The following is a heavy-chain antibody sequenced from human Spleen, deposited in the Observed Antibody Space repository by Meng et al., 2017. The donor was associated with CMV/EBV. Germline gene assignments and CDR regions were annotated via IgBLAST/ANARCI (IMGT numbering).Heavy chain of an antibody. D-gene: IGHD6-13*01. CDR1: GFTVSSSY. V-gene: IGHV3-66*02. J-gene: IGHJ6*02. Sequence: GGSLRLSCLTSGFTVSSSYMHWVRQAPGKGLEWVSLIYTDGNTSYADFVRGRFTISRDTSKNTLYLQMNSLRAEDTAIYYCARDLPSSWYRNGMDVWGQGTTVTVSS. CDR3: ARDLPSSWYRNGMDV. CDR2: IYTDGNT.